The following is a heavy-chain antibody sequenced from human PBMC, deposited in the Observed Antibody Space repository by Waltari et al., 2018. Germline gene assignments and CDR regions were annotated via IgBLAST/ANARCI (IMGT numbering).Heavy chain of an antibody. Sequence: QVQLQESGPGLVKPSETLSLTCAVSSYSISSGYYWGWIRQPPGKGLEWIGSIYHSGSTYNNPSLKSLVTISVDTSKNQFSLKLNSVTPEDTAVYYCARDRIAVEWYFDLWGRGTLVTVSS. CDR1: SYSISSGYY. J-gene: IGHJ2*01. D-gene: IGHD6-19*01. CDR2: IYHSGST. V-gene: IGHV4-38-2*02. CDR3: ARDRIAVEWYFDL.